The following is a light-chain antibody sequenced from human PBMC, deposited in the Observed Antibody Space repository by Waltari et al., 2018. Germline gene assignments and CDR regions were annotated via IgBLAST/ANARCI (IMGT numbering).Light chain of an antibody. CDR1: QGIRTW. J-gene: IGKJ1*01. V-gene: IGKV1-12*01. CDR2: DAS. CDR3: QQSNSFPPT. Sequence: DIQMTQSPSSVSASVGDRVHITCRASQGIRTWLAWYQQKPGKAPRLLIYDASSLQSGVPSRFSGSGSGTDFTLTISSLQPEDFATYSCQQSNSFPPTFGHGTKVEI.